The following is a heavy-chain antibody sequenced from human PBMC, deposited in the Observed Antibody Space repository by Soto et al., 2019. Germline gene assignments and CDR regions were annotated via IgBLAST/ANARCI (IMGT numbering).Heavy chain of an antibody. D-gene: IGHD2-8*02. CDR3: ARSSTEYYFDY. J-gene: IGHJ4*02. CDR1: GGSFSGYY. Sequence: SETLSLTCAVYGGSFSGYYWSWIRQPPGKGLEWIGEINHSGSTNYNPSLKSRVTISVDTSKNQFSLKLSSVTAADTAVYYCARSSTEYYFDYWGQGTLVTVSS. CDR2: INHSGST. V-gene: IGHV4-34*01.